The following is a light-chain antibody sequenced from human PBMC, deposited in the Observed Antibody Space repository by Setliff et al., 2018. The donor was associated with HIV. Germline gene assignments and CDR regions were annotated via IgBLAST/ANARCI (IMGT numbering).Light chain of an antibody. CDR2: DVT. CDR3: CSSAARPTFDV. J-gene: IGLJ1*01. Sequence: QSALTQPRSVSGSPGQSITISCTGTSSDFGAYDYVSWYQQHPGKAPKLIIFDVTERPSGVPDRFSGSKSGNTASLTISGLQSADEADYYCCSSAARPTFDVFGTGTKVTVL. V-gene: IGLV2-11*01. CDR1: SSDFGAYDY.